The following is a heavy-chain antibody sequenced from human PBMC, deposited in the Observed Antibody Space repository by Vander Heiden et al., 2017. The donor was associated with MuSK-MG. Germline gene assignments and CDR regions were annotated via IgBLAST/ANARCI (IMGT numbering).Heavy chain of an antibody. V-gene: IGHV1-18*01. CDR3: ARDSSTLVMGWFDP. D-gene: IGHD2-15*01. CDR2: ISAYNGDT. Sequence: QGQLVQSGAEVKKPGASVKVSCKASGYTFTSYGISWVRQAPGQGLEWMGWISAYNGDTNYAQKLQGRVTMTTDTSTSTAYMELRSLRSDDTAVYYCARDSSTLVMGWFDPWCQGTLVTVSS. J-gene: IGHJ5*02. CDR1: GYTFTSYG.